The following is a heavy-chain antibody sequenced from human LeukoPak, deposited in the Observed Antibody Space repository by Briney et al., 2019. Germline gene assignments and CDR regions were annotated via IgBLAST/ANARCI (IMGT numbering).Heavy chain of an antibody. D-gene: IGHD2-15*01. CDR3: ARGSYCSGGSCFDY. CDR2: ISSSSSYI. CDR1: GFTFSSYS. Sequence: KPGGSLRLSCAASGFTFSSYSMNWVRQAQGKGLEWVSSISSSSSYIYYADSVKGRFTISRENDKKSLYMKMNSLRAEDTAVYYCARGSYCSGGSCFDYWGQGTLVAVSS. V-gene: IGHV3-21*01. J-gene: IGHJ4*02.